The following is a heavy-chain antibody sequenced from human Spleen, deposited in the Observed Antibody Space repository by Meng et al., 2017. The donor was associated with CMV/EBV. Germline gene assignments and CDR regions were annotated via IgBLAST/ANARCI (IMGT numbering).Heavy chain of an antibody. CDR1: GGSISGGDYY. J-gene: IGHJ4*02. V-gene: IGHV4-30-4*08. CDR2: IYYSGST. D-gene: IGHD3-22*01. Sequence: HESGPGLVNPSQHLSLTCTDAGGSISGGDYYWRWIRQPPGKGLEWIGYIYYSGSTYYNPSLKSRVTISVDTSKNQFSLKLSSVTAADTAVYYCARGDSSGYYSDYWGQGTLVTVSS. CDR3: ARGDSSGYYSDY.